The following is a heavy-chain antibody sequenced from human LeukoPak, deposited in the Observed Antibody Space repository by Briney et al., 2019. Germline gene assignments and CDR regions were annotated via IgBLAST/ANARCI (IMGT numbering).Heavy chain of an antibody. CDR1: GRSLSSGSYY. D-gene: IGHD3-22*01. J-gene: IGHJ4*02. Sequence: SQTLSLTCTVSGRSLSSGSYYWSWIRQPAGKGLEWIGRIYTSGSTNYNPSLKSRVTISVDTSKNQCSLKLSSVTAADTAVYYCARVTTGGYYNCWGQGTLVTVSS. V-gene: IGHV4-61*02. CDR3: ARVTTGGYYNC. CDR2: IYTSGST.